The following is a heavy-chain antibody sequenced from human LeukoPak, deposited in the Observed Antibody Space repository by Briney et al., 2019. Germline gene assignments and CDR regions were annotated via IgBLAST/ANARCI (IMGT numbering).Heavy chain of an antibody. V-gene: IGHV3-74*01. Sequence: GGSLRLSCTASGFTFSNYWMHWVRQTPGKGLVWVSHINNDGTSTTYADFVKGRFTISRDNSKNTLYLQMNSLRAEDTAVYYCAKVRLERGKTLFDYWGQGTLVTVSS. J-gene: IGHJ4*02. CDR2: INNDGTST. D-gene: IGHD1-1*01. CDR3: AKVRLERGKTLFDY. CDR1: GFTFSNYW.